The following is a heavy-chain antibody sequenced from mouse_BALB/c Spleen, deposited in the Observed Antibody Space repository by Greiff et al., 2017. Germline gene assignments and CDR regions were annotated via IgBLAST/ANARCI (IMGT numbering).Heavy chain of an antibody. Sequence: VQLHQSGAELAKPGASVKMSCKASGYTFTSYWMHWVKQRPGQGLEWIGYINPSTGYTEYNQKFKDKATLTADKSSSTAYMQLSSLTSEDSAVYYCARLEGKRGLDYYAMDYWGQGTSVTVS. CDR2: INPSTGYT. V-gene: IGHV1-7*01. CDR1: GYTFTSYW. CDR3: ARLEGKRGLDYYAMDY. D-gene: IGHD2-1*01. J-gene: IGHJ4*01.